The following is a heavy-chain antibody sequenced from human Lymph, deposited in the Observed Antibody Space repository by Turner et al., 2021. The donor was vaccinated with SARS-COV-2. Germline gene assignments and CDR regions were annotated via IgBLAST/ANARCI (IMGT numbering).Heavy chain of an antibody. V-gene: IGHV3-21*01. D-gene: IGHD4-17*01. Sequence: VQLVESGGGLVKPGGSLSLSCSASGFTFSTYSMNWVRQAPGKGLGWTSSISSSSSYIHYADSVKGRFTISRDDAKNSLYLQMNSLRAEDTAVYYCARDIPTTADYFDYWGQGTLVTVSS. CDR2: ISSSSSYI. J-gene: IGHJ4*02. CDR3: ARDIPTTADYFDY. CDR1: GFTFSTYS.